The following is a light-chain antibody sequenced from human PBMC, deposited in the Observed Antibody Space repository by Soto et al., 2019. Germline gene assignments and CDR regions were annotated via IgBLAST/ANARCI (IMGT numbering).Light chain of an antibody. CDR2: EDN. CDR3: HSYDPNNWV. CDR1: SGSIASNY. Sequence: NFMLTQPHSVSESPGKTVTISCTRSSGSIASNYVQWYQQRSGCAPTTMIYEDNRRPSGVPDRFSGSIDSSSNSASLTVSGLETEDEADYYCHSYDPNNWVFGGGTQLTVL. V-gene: IGLV6-57*03. J-gene: IGLJ3*02.